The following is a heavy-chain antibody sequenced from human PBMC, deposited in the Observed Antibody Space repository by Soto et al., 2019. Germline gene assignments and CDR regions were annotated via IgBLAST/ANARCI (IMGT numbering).Heavy chain of an antibody. V-gene: IGHV4-59*01. Sequence: PSETLSLTCTVSGGSMNNFYWSWIRQPPGKGLEWIGYMYNTGSTVYNPSFKSRVTISVDTSKNQFSLKLNSVTAADTAVYYCARDLWGYCGTDCYPLDVWGQGTTVTVSS. CDR3: ARDLWGYCGTDCYPLDV. D-gene: IGHD2-21*02. CDR1: GGSMNNFY. J-gene: IGHJ6*02. CDR2: MYNTGST.